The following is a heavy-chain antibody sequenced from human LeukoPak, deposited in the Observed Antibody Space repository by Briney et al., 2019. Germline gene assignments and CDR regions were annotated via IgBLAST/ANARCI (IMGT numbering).Heavy chain of an antibody. CDR3: ARASFRRPATAIQCYYYGMDV. J-gene: IGHJ6*02. CDR2: IIPIFDTA. D-gene: IGHD2-2*02. Sequence: SVKVSCKASGGTFSSYAISWVRQAPGQGLEWMGGIIPIFDTANYAQKFQGSVTITADESTSTAYMELSSLRSEDTAVYYCARASFRRPATAIQCYYYGMDVWGQGTTVTVSS. V-gene: IGHV1-69*13. CDR1: GGTFSSYA.